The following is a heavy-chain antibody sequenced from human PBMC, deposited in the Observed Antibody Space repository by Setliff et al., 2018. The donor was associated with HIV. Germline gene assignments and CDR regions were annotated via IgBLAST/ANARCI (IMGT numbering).Heavy chain of an antibody. Sequence: LSLTCTVSGGSISSSTYYWGWIRQPPGKGLEWIGTIYYSGSTNYNPSLKSRVTISIDTSKNQFSLKLNSVTAADTAVYYCARGSMPDYWGQGTLVTVSS. V-gene: IGHV4-39*07. CDR1: GGSISSSTYY. CDR3: ARGSMPDY. J-gene: IGHJ4*02. D-gene: IGHD2-2*01. CDR2: IYYSGST.